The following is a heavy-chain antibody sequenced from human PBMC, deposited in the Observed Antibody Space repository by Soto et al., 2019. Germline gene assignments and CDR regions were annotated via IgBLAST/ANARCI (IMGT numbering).Heavy chain of an antibody. CDR1: GFTFSSYS. V-gene: IGHV3-21*01. J-gene: IGHJ4*02. Sequence: GGSLRLSCAASGFTFSSYSMNWVRQAPGKGLEWVSSISSSSSYIYYADSVKGRFTISRDNAKNSLYLQMNSLRAEDTAVYYCARDDLVRPTGERHPPFDYWGQGTLVTVSS. D-gene: IGHD1-1*01. CDR3: ARDDLVRPTGERHPPFDY. CDR2: ISSSSSYI.